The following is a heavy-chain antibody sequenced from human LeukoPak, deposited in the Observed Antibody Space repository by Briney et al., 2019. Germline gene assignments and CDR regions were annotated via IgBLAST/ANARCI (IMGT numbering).Heavy chain of an antibody. V-gene: IGHV3-53*05. J-gene: IGHJ6*02. D-gene: IGHD1-26*01. Sequence: PGGSLRLSCAASGLTVSDNYMSWVRQAPGKGLEWLSVIYSGGSTYYVDSVKGRFSISRDNSKNSLYLQMNSLRAEDTALYYCAKDIRPPSSKVGATTSYYYGMDVWGQGTTVTVSS. CDR3: AKDIRPPSSKVGATTSYYYGMDV. CDR2: IYSGGST. CDR1: GLTVSDNY.